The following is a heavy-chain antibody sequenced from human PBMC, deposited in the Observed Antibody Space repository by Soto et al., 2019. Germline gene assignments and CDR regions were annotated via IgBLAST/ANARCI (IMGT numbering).Heavy chain of an antibody. D-gene: IGHD6-13*01. CDR2: VYYTGST. V-gene: IGHV4-59*01. Sequence: CLTCTVSGGSISNFYWSWIRQPPGKGLEWIGYVYYTGSTSYNPSLKSRVTISVDTSKNQFSLKLSSVTAADTAVYYCASLYSSSWYTFDPWGQGTLVTVSS. CDR3: ASLYSSSWYTFDP. J-gene: IGHJ5*02. CDR1: GGSISNFY.